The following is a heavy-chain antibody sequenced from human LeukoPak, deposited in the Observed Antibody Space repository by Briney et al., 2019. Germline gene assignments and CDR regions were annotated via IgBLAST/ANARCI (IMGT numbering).Heavy chain of an antibody. D-gene: IGHD3-22*01. V-gene: IGHV3-21*01. CDR2: ISSSSSYI. CDR3: ARDGSRDYYDSSGCYFDY. J-gene: IGHJ4*02. Sequence: GGSLRLSCAASGFTFSSYSMHWVRQAPGKGLEWVSSISSSSSYIYYADSVKGRFTISRDTAKNSLYLHMNSLRDEDTAVYYCARDGSRDYYDSSGCYFDYWGQGTLVTVSS. CDR1: GFTFSSYS.